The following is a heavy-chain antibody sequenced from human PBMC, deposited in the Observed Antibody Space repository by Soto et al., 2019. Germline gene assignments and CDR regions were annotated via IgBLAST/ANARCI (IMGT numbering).Heavy chain of an antibody. CDR3: ARGPIARGVGLYGMDV. J-gene: IGHJ6*02. Sequence: QVQLVQSGAEVKKPGSSVKVSCKASGDTLSTYAISWVRQAPGQGLQWMGGIIPVVGTPNYSQKFQGRVTITADESTSTAYMELSRLRSEDPAVYYCARGPIARGVGLYGMDVWGQGTTVTVSS. V-gene: IGHV1-69*01. D-gene: IGHD3-10*01. CDR1: GDTLSTYA. CDR2: IIPVVGTP.